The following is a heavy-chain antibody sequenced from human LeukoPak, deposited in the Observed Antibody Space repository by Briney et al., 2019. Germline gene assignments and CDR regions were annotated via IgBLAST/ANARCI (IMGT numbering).Heavy chain of an antibody. CDR3: ARLVVVAATFHY. V-gene: IGHV4-39*01. CDR2: IYYSGST. Sequence: SETLSLTCTVSGGSISSSSYYWGWIRQPPGRGLEWIGSIYYSGSTYYNPSLKSQVTISVDTSKNQFSLKLSSVTAADTAVYYCARLVVVAATFHYWGQGTLVTVSS. CDR1: GGSISSSSYY. D-gene: IGHD2-15*01. J-gene: IGHJ4*02.